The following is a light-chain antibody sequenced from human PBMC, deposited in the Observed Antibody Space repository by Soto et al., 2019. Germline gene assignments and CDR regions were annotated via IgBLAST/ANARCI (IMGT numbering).Light chain of an antibody. CDR3: QQYNNWLST. Sequence: EIVMTQSPATLSVSPGERATLSCRASQSVSSNLAWYQQKPGQAPRLLIYGASTRATGIPARFNGSGSGTEFTLTISSLQSEDFAVYYCQQYNNWLSTFGGGTKVEIK. CDR2: GAS. V-gene: IGKV3-15*01. CDR1: QSVSSN. J-gene: IGKJ4*01.